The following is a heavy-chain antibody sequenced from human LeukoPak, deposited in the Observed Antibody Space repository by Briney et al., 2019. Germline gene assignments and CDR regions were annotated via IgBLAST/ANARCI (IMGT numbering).Heavy chain of an antibody. D-gene: IGHD1-1*01. V-gene: IGHV3-64*01. J-gene: IGHJ6*02. CDR3: ARGRQPYYYYYGMDV. Sequence: QPGGSLRLSCAASGFTFSSYNMNWVRQAPGKGLECVSAISSNGGSTYYPNSVKGRFTISRDNSKNTLYLQMGSLRAEDMAVYYCARGRQPYYYYYGMDVWGQGTTVTVSS. CDR2: ISSNGGST. CDR1: GFTFSSYN.